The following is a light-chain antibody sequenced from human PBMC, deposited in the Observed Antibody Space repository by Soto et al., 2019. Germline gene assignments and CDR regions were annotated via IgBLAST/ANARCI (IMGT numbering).Light chain of an antibody. CDR1: DSISIW. Sequence: DIQMTQSPSTLSASLGDRVTITCRASDSISIWLAWYQQKPGKAPKLLIYDASSRASGVPARFSGSGSGTEFTLTISSLQPDDFATYYCQQYNSYPWTFGQGTKVDI. V-gene: IGKV1-5*01. J-gene: IGKJ1*01. CDR3: QQYNSYPWT. CDR2: DAS.